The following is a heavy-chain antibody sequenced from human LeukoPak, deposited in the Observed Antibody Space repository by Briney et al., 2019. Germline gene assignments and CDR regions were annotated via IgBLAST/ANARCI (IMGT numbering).Heavy chain of an antibody. D-gene: IGHD3-16*01. CDR1: GGSISSGSYY. J-gene: IGHJ4*02. CDR3: ARHRGFGRVFDY. Sequence: SETLSLTCTVSGGSISSGSYYWSWIRQPAGKGLEWIGRIYTSGSTNYNPSLKSRVTISVDTSKNQFSLKLSSVTAADTAVYYCARHRGFGRVFDYWGQGTLVTVSS. V-gene: IGHV4-61*02. CDR2: IYTSGST.